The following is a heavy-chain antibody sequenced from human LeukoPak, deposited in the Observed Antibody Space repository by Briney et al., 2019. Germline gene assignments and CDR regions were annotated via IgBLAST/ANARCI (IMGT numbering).Heavy chain of an antibody. CDR2: IYYSGIT. Sequence: SETLSLTCTVSGGSISRSSYYWGWIRQPPGKGLEWIGTIYYSGITCYSPSLKSRVMISVDTSKNQFSLKLSSVTAADTAVYYCARTATSYSYGYLGNWGQGTLVTVSS. V-gene: IGHV4-39*01. J-gene: IGHJ4*02. D-gene: IGHD5-18*01. CDR1: GGSISRSSYY. CDR3: ARTATSYSYGYLGN.